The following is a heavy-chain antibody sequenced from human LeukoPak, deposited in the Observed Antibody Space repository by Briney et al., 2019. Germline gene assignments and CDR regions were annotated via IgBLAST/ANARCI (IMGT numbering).Heavy chain of an antibody. CDR1: GFTFSSYG. CDR2: IRYDGSNK. Sequence: GGSLRLSCAASGFTFSSYGMHWVRQAPGNGHEWVAFIRYDGSNKYYADSVKGRVTISRDNSKNTLYLQMNSLRAEDTAVYYCAKEGIAAADYFDYWGQGTLVTVSS. D-gene: IGHD6-13*01. V-gene: IGHV3-30*02. J-gene: IGHJ4*02. CDR3: AKEGIAAADYFDY.